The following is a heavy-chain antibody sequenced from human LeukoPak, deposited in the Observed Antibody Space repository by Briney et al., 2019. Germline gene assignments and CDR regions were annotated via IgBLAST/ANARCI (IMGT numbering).Heavy chain of an antibody. CDR2: IYPGDSDT. CDR1: GYSFTSYW. D-gene: IGHD3-22*01. CDR3: ARITMIVPGAFDI. V-gene: IGHV5-51*01. Sequence: GESLQISCKGSGYSFTSYWIGWVRPTPGKGLEWMGIIYPGDSDTRYSPSFQGQVTISADKSISTAYLQWSSLKASDTAMYYCARITMIVPGAFDIWGQGTMVTVSS. J-gene: IGHJ3*02.